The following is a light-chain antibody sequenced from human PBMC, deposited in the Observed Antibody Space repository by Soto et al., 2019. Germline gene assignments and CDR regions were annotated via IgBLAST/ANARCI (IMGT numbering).Light chain of an antibody. CDR3: QQLGTSPYT. Sequence: IVLTQSPGTLSLSPGERATLSCRVSQSVSNNFLAWYQQKPGQAPRLVIYGTSSRFTGIPDRFSGSGSGIDFPLTIRRLEGADPAVYYCQQLGTSPYTFSQGTKLEI. CDR2: GTS. CDR1: QSVSNNF. J-gene: IGKJ2*01. V-gene: IGKV3-20*01.